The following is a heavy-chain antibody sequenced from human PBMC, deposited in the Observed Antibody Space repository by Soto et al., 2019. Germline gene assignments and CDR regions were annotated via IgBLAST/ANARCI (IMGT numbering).Heavy chain of an antibody. V-gene: IGHV3-21*01. CDR2: ISSSSSYI. D-gene: IGHD3-22*01. J-gene: IGHJ3*02. CDR1: GFTFSSYS. CDR3: AREYYDSSGYYPDAFDI. Sequence: GSLRLSCAASGFTFSSYSMNWVRQAPGKGLEWVSSISSSSSYIYYADSVKGRFTISRDNAKNSLYLQMNSLRAEDTAVYYCAREYYDSSGYYPDAFDIWGQGTMVTVSS.